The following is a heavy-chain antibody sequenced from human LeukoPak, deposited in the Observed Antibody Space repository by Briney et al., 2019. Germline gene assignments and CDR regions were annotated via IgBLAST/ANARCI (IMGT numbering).Heavy chain of an antibody. CDR3: ARDRYTYYYDSSGYYVPDY. Sequence: GRSLRLSCAASGFTFSSYAMHWVRQAPGKGLEWVAVISYDGSNKYYADSVKGRFTISRDNSKNTLYLQMNSLRAEDTAVYYCARDRYTYYYDSSGYYVPDYWGQGTLVTVSS. D-gene: IGHD3-22*01. CDR2: ISYDGSNK. V-gene: IGHV3-30*01. J-gene: IGHJ4*02. CDR1: GFTFSSYA.